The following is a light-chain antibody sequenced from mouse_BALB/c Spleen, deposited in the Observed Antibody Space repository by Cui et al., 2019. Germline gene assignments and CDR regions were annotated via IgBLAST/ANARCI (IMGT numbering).Light chain of an antibody. CDR1: RTIDTW. Sequence: DIQITQSPASHFAFLGESVTITCLASRTIDTWLAWYQQKPGKSPQLLIYAATSLADGVPSRFSGSGSGTKFSFKISSLQAEDFGSYYCQQLYSTPLTFGGGTKLEIK. CDR3: QQLYSTPLT. V-gene: IGKV12-98*01. J-gene: IGKJ1*01. CDR2: AAT.